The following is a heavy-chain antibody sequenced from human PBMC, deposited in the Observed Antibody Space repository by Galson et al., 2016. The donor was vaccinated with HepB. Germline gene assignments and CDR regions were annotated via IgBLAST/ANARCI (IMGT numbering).Heavy chain of an antibody. CDR2: IWYDGSNK. CDR3: ARDLVRSAFDM. J-gene: IGHJ3*02. Sequence: SLRLSCAASGFTFSSYAIHWVRQAPGKGLEWVAVIWYDGSNKYYADSVKGRFTISRDNSKNTLYLQMNSLRAEDTAVYYCARDLVRSAFDMWGQGTMVTVSS. V-gene: IGHV3-33*01. CDR1: GFTFSSYA. D-gene: IGHD2-8*02.